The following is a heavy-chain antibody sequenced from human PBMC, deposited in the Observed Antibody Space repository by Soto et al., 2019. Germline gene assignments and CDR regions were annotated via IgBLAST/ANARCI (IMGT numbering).Heavy chain of an antibody. CDR2: IDPSVSYT. CDR1: GYSFTSYW. CDR3: ARHIGRHIAAAGL. J-gene: IGHJ4*02. Sequence: GESLKISCKGSGYSFTSYWISWVRQMAGKGLEWMGRIDPSVSYTNYSPSFQGHVTISADRSISTAYLQWSSLKASDTAMYYCARHIGRHIAAAGLWGQGTLVTVSS. D-gene: IGHD6-13*01. V-gene: IGHV5-10-1*01.